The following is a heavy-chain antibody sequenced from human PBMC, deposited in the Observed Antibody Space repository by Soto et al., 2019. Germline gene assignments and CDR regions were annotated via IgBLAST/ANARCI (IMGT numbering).Heavy chain of an antibody. V-gene: IGHV1-18*01. CDR1: GYTFTSYG. CDR3: ARALGNCISTSCEGPYFDH. D-gene: IGHD2-2*01. J-gene: IGHJ4*02. Sequence: GASVKVSCKASGYTFTSYGISWVRQAPGQGLEWMGWISAYNGNTNYAQKLQGRVTMTTDTSTSTAYMELRSLRSDDTAVYYCARALGNCISTSCEGPYFDHWGQGTLVTAPQ. CDR2: ISAYNGNT.